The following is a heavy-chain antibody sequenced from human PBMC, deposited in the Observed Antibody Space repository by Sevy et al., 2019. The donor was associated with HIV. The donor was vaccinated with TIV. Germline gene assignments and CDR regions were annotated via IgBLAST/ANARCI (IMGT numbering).Heavy chain of an antibody. CDR1: GYTLTELS. CDR2: FDPEDDEK. Sequence: ASVKVSCKVSGYTLTELSMHWVRQAPGKGLEWMGTFDPEDDEKIYAQKFQGRVTMTEDTSTDTADMELSRLGSEETALYYCATTKDYYDSSGYPFDSWGQGTLVTVSS. CDR3: ATTKDYYDSSGYPFDS. V-gene: IGHV1-24*01. J-gene: IGHJ4*02. D-gene: IGHD3-22*01.